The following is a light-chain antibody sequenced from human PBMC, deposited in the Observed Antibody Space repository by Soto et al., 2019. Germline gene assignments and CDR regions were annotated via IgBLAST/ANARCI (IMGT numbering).Light chain of an antibody. Sequence: EIVMTQSPATLSVSPGERATLSCRASQSVSSNFAWYQQKPGQAPRLLIYAASTRATGIPARFSGSGSGTEFILTISSLQSEDFAIYYCQQRSNWPPYTFGQGTKLEIK. CDR1: QSVSSN. J-gene: IGKJ2*01. CDR2: AAS. CDR3: QQRSNWPPYT. V-gene: IGKV3-15*01.